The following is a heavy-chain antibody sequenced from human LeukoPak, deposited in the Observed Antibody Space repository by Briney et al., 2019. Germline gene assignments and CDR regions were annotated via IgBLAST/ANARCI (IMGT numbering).Heavy chain of an antibody. V-gene: IGHV3-53*01. CDR3: ARRCGGDCYYNMDV. J-gene: IGHJ6*02. Sequence: GGSLRLSCAASGFTVSSNYMSWVRQAQGKGLEWVSVIYSGGSTYYADSVKGRFTISRDNSKNTLFLQMNSLRVEDTAVYYCARRCGGDCYYNMDVWGQGTTVTVSS. D-gene: IGHD3-16*01. CDR1: GFTVSSNY. CDR2: IYSGGST.